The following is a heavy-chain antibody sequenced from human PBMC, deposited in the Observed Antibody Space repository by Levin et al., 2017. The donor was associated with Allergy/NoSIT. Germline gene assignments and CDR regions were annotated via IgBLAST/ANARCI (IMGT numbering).Heavy chain of an antibody. J-gene: IGHJ4*02. CDR3: ARKTVDGDFDN. V-gene: IGHV3-21*01. D-gene: IGHD4-23*01. CDR2: IDSSSSYI. CDR1: GFRFSTYG. Sequence: MSGGSLRLSCAASGFRFSTYGMNWVRQAPGKGLEWVSSIDSSSSYINYADSVKGRLTISRDNAKNSLYLQMNSLRAEDTAVYYCARKTVDGDFDNWGQGTLVTVSS.